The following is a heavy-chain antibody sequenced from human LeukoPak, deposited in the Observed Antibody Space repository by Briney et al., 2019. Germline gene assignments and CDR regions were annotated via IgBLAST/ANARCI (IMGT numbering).Heavy chain of an antibody. V-gene: IGHV1-69*05. CDR2: IIPIFGTA. D-gene: IGHD2-2*01. J-gene: IGHJ4*02. CDR1: GGTFSSYA. CDR3: ARLVGYCSSTSCLDFDY. Sequence: SVKVSCKASGGTFSSYAISWVRQAPGQGLEWMGGIIPIFGTANYAQRFQGRVTITTDESTSTAYMELSSLRSEDTAVYYCARLVGYCSSTSCLDFDYWGQGTLVTVSS.